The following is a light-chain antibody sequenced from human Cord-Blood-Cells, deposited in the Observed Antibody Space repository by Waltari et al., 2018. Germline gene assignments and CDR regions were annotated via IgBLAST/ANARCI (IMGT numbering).Light chain of an antibody. V-gene: IGKV1-12*01. Sequence: DIQMTQSPSSVSASVGDRVTITWRGSQGISSWLGWYKQKPRKAPKLLIYAASGLQSGVPSRFSSSRSGTDFTLTISSLQPEDFATYYCQQANSFPFTFGPWTKVDIK. J-gene: IGKJ3*01. CDR3: QQANSFPFT. CDR1: QGISSW. CDR2: AAS.